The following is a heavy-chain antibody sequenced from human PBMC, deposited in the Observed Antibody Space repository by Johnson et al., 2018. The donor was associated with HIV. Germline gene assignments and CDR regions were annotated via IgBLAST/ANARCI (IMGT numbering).Heavy chain of an antibody. D-gene: IGHD3-10*01. J-gene: IGHJ3*02. CDR1: GFTFSSYW. CDR3: AREYYGSGSDAFDI. V-gene: IGHV3-7*01. Sequence: VQLVESGGGLVQPGGSLRLSCAASGFTFSSYWMSWVRQAPGKGLEWVANIKQDGSEKYYVDSVKGRITISRDNAKNSLYLQMNSLRAEDTAVYYCAREYYGSGSDAFDIWGPGTMVTVSS. CDR2: IKQDGSEK.